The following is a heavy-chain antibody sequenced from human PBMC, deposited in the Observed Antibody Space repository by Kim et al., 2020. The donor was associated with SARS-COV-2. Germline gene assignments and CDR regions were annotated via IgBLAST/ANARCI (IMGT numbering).Heavy chain of an antibody. D-gene: IGHD2-2*01. J-gene: IGHJ5*02. CDR3: ARGTTRVPAAMVSYWFDP. CDR2: INHSGST. Sequence: SETLSLTCAVYGGSFSGYYWSWIRQPPGKGLEWIGEINHSGSTNYNPSLKSRVTISVDTSKNQFSLKLSSVTAADTAVYYCARGTTRVPAAMVSYWFDPWGQGTLVTVSS. CDR1: GGSFSGYY. V-gene: IGHV4-34*01.